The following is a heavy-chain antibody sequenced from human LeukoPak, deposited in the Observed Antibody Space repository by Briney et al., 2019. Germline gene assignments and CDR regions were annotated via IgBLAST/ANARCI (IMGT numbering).Heavy chain of an antibody. CDR2: IHYRINT. Sequence: SETLSLTCSVSGASISSNHYGGWIRQPPGMGLEWIGTIHYRINTYYNPSLKSRLTISIDTSKNQFSLRLSSVTAADTAVYYCARYQEADGYNAKTIDYWGQGTLVTVSS. D-gene: IGHD5-24*01. CDR1: GASISSNHY. J-gene: IGHJ4*02. V-gene: IGHV4-39*01. CDR3: ARYQEADGYNAKTIDY.